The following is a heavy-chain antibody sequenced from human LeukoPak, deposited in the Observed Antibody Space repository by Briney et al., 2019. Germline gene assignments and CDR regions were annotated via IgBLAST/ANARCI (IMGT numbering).Heavy chain of an antibody. D-gene: IGHD3-9*01. J-gene: IGHJ4*02. CDR1: GYTFTGYY. Sequence: GASVKVSCKASGYTFTGYYMHWVRQAPGQGLEWMGWISAYNGNTNYAQKLQGRVTMTTDTSTSTAYMELRSLRSDDTAVYYCARDLPIDYDILTGYLSFDYWGQGTLVTVSS. V-gene: IGHV1-18*04. CDR3: ARDLPIDYDILTGYLSFDY. CDR2: ISAYNGNT.